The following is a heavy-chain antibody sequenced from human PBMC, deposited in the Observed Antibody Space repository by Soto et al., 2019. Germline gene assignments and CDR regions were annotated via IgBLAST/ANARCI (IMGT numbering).Heavy chain of an antibody. V-gene: IGHV4-39*07. D-gene: IGHD6-13*01. J-gene: IGHJ4*02. Sequence: SETLSLTCTVSGGSISSGPYSWGWIRQPPGEGLEWIGTFYYSESTYYNPSLESRVTISVDNSKNQFSLNLNSVTAADTAVYYCARYNAASGTYYFDYWGQGTLVTVSS. CDR1: GGSISSGPYS. CDR3: ARYNAASGTYYFDY. CDR2: FYYSEST.